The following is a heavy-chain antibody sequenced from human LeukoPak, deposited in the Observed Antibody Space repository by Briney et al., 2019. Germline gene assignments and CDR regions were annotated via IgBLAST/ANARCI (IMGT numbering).Heavy chain of an antibody. CDR3: AKEGRDIVVLPAAVNY. D-gene: IGHD2-2*01. Sequence: PGGSLRLSCAASGFTFSSYAMSWVRQAPGKGLEWVSAISGSGDSTYYADSVKGRFTISRDNSKNTLYLQMNSLGAEDTAVYFCAKEGRDIVVLPAAVNYWGQGTLLTVSS. V-gene: IGHV3-23*01. CDR1: GFTFSSYA. CDR2: ISGSGDST. J-gene: IGHJ4*02.